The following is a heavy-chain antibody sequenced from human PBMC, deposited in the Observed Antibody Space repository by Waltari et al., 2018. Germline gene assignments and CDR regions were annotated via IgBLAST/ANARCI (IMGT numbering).Heavy chain of an antibody. CDR2: IYYSGST. V-gene: IGHV4-39*07. CDR3: ARGRDRGLGLDY. D-gene: IGHD1-26*01. Sequence: QLQLQESGPGLVKPSETLSLTCTVSGGSISSSSYYWGWIRQPPGKGLEWIGSIYYSGSTYYNPSLKSRVTISVDTSKNQFSLKLSSVTAADTAVYYCARGRDRGLGLDYWGQGTLVTVSS. CDR1: GGSISSSSYY. J-gene: IGHJ4*02.